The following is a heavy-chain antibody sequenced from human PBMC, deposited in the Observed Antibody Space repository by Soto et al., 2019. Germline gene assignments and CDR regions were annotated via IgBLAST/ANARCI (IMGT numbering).Heavy chain of an antibody. J-gene: IGHJ4*02. CDR1: GGTFSTHA. D-gene: IGHD2-21*01. CDR2: IIPLYGRT. Sequence: QVQLVQSGPEVRNPGSSVRVSCKASGGTFSTHAINWVRQAPGQGLEWVGMIIPLYGRTNYAQKLQGRVTITADESSRPSTLDLSSLTSEDTAVYFCAREGGGWASGDCDYWGQGTQVTISS. CDR3: AREGGGWASGDCDY. V-gene: IGHV1-69*18.